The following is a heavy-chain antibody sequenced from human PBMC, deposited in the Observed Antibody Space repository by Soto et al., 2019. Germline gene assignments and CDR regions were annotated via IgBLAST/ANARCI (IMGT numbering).Heavy chain of an antibody. CDR3: ARYSYYYDSSGSPAENNWFDP. Sequence: SETLSLTCTVSGGSISSYYWSWIRQPPGKGLEWIEYISYSGRTYYNQSLKSRLTISLDTSENQFSLKLTSVTAADTAMYYCARYSYYYDSSGSPAENNWFDPWGQGTLVTSPQ. D-gene: IGHD3-22*01. CDR2: ISYSGRT. CDR1: GGSISSYY. V-gene: IGHV4-59*06. J-gene: IGHJ5*02.